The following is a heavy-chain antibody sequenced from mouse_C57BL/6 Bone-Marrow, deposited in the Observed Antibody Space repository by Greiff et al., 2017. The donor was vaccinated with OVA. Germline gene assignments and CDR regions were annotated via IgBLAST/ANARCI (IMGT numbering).Heavy chain of an antibody. D-gene: IGHD1-1*01. CDR1: GYTFTSYG. CDR3: ARKLYYYGSSMDY. J-gene: IGHJ4*01. V-gene: IGHV1-81*01. Sequence: LQESGAELARPGASVKLSCKASGYTFTSYGISWVKQRTGQGLEWIGEIYPRSGNTYYNVKFKGKATLTADKSSSTAYMELRSLTSEDSAVYFCARKLYYYGSSMDYWGQGTSVTVSS. CDR2: IYPRSGNT.